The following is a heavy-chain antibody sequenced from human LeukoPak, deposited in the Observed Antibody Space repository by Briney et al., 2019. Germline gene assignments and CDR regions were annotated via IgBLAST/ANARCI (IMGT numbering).Heavy chain of an antibody. CDR2: INHSGST. V-gene: IGHV4-34*01. J-gene: IGHJ4*02. CDR3: ARVPIDYYDSSGYY. Sequence: SETLSLTCAVYGGSFSGYYWSWIRQPPGKGLEWIGEINHSGSTNYNPSLKSRVTISVDTSKNQFSLKLSSVTAADAAVYYCARVPIDYYDSSGYYWGQGTLVTVSS. D-gene: IGHD3-22*01. CDR1: GGSFSGYY.